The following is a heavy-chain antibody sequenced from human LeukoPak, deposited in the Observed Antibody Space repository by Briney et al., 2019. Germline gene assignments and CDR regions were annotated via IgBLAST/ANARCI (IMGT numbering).Heavy chain of an antibody. V-gene: IGHV1-2*02. Sequence: GASVKVSCKASGYTFTGYYMHWVRQAPGQGLEWMGWINPNSGGTNYAQKFQGRVTMTRDTSISTAYMELSRLRSDDTAVYYCARLRYFDWFSSSYFDYWGQGTLVTVSS. J-gene: IGHJ4*02. CDR3: ARLRYFDWFSSSYFDY. CDR1: GYTFTGYY. CDR2: INPNSGGT. D-gene: IGHD3-9*01.